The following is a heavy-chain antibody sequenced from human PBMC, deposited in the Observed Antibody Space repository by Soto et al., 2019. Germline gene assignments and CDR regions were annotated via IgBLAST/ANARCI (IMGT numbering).Heavy chain of an antibody. CDR1: GGPFSNYA. J-gene: IGHJ4*02. CDR3: AREVYGVYGKPFDY. D-gene: IGHD4-17*01. V-gene: IGHV1-69*01. CDR2: IIPLFGTA. Sequence: QVQLVQSGAEVKKPGSSVKVSCKASGGPFSNYAISWVRQAPGQGLEWMGGIIPLFGTANYAQKFQGRVTITADESTSTAYMELISLRSEDTAVYYCAREVYGVYGKPFDYWGQGTLVTVSS.